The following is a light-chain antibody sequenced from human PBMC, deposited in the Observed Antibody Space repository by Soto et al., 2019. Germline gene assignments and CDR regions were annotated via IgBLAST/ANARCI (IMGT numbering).Light chain of an antibody. J-gene: IGKJ1*01. CDR3: QQYNSYSPRT. V-gene: IGKV1-5*01. CDR1: QSISSW. Sequence: DIQMTQYPSTLSASVGDRVTIACWASQSISSWLAWYQQKPGKAPKPLIYDASSLESGVPSRFSGSGSGTEFTLTISSLQPDDFATYYCQQYNSYSPRTFGQGTKVDI. CDR2: DAS.